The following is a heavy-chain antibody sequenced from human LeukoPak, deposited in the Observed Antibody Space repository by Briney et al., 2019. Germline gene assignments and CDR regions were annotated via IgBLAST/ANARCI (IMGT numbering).Heavy chain of an antibody. J-gene: IGHJ4*02. D-gene: IGHD4-23*01. CDR3: ARHYGGLDDY. V-gene: IGHV1-69*11. CDR1: GDTFNSYG. CDR2: IIPIVGST. Sequence: SVKVSCKTSGDTFNSYGISWVRQAPGQGLEWMGRIIPIVGSTNYAEKLQGRVTITADTSTVYMELSSLRSKDTAVYYCARHYGGLDDYWGQGTLVTVSS.